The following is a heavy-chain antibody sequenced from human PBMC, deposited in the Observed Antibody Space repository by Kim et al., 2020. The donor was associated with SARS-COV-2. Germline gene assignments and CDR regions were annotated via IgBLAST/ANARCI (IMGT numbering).Heavy chain of an antibody. V-gene: IGHV4-39*01. CDR3: ARGDVAVACAFGY. J-gene: IGHJ4*02. Sequence: SETLSLTCTVSGGSISSSSYYWGWIRQPPGKGLEWIGSIYYSGSTYYNPSLKSRVTISVDTSKNQFSLKLSSVTAADTAVYYCARGDVAVACAFGYWGQGTLVTVSS. CDR1: GGSISSSSYY. CDR2: IYYSGST. D-gene: IGHD6-19*01.